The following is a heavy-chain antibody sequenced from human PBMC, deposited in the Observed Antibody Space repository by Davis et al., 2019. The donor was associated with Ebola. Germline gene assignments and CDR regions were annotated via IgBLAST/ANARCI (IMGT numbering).Heavy chain of an antibody. D-gene: IGHD3-10*01. CDR3: ARTYYYGSGSYSSYYYYGMDV. V-gene: IGHV3-48*03. CDR1: GFTFSSYE. Sequence: GGSLRLSCAASGFTFSSYEMNWVRQAPGKGLEWVSYISSSGSTIYYADSVKGRFTISRDNAKNSLYLQMNSLRAEDTAVYYCARTYYYGSGSYSSYYYYGMDVWGQGTTVTVSS. CDR2: ISSSGSTI. J-gene: IGHJ6*02.